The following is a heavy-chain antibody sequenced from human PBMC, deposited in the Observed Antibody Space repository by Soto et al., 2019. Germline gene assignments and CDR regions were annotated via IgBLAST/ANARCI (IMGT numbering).Heavy chain of an antibody. CDR3: ARLPDLCSAFYYFDY. CDR1: GGSISSSSYY. CDR2: IYYSGST. V-gene: IGHV4-39*01. D-gene: IGHD3-3*01. J-gene: IGHJ4*02. Sequence: QLPLQESGPGLVKPSETLSLTCTVSGGSISSSSYYWGGIRQPPGKGLEWIGSIYYSGSTYYNPSLKSRLTIAVEASKNQFSLRLNSVPAANTAIYCCARLPDLCSAFYYFDYLVQGTLITFSS.